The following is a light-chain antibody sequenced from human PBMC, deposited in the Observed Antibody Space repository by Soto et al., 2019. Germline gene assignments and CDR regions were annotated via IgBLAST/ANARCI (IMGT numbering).Light chain of an antibody. V-gene: IGLV2-14*01. CDR3: SSYTSSSTRV. CDR1: SSDAGGYNY. J-gene: IGLJ1*01. CDR2: EVS. Sequence: HSLLTQPASVSGSPGQSITISCTGTSSDAGGYNYVSWYQQHPGKAPKLVIFEVSNRPSGVSTRFSGSKSGNTASLTISGLQAEDEADYYCSSYTSSSTRVFGTGTKVTVL.